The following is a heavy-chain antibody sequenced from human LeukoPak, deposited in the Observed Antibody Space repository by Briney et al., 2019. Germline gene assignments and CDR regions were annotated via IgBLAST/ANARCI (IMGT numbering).Heavy chain of an antibody. J-gene: IGHJ4*02. CDR1: GYDFINYG. D-gene: IGHD6-6*01. CDR2: ISLYNGNT. Sequence: GSVKVSCKASGYDFINYGITWVRQAPGQGLEWMGWISLYNGNTDYKLQGRVTMTTDTSTSTAYMELRSLRSDATAVYYCARGGPFFSSSSSKEYYFDYWGQGTLVTVSS. V-gene: IGHV1-18*01. CDR3: ARGGPFFSSSSSKEYYFDY.